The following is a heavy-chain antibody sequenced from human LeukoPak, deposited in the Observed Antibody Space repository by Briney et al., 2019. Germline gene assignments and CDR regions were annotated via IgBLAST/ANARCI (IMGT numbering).Heavy chain of an antibody. D-gene: IGHD1/OR15-1a*01. Sequence: GGSLRLSCAASGFPFTVSWMHWFRQVPGKGLIWVSRIKTDETKTYADSGRGRFSISRDNAKNTVYLQMNSLRVEDTAVYYCAKDWFATTDYWGQGILVTVSA. CDR3: AKDWFATTDY. CDR2: IKTDETKT. J-gene: IGHJ4*02. CDR1: GFPFTVSW. V-gene: IGHV3-74*01.